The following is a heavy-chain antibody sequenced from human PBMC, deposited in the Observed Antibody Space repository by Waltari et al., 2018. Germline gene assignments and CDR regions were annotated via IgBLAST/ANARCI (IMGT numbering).Heavy chain of an antibody. CDR2: ISFEGKKI. V-gene: IGHV3-30*02. CDR3: AKDGDYSLTEYDAFDV. J-gene: IGHJ3*01. Sequence: VQLLESGGGVVQPGGSLRLSCAASGFIFSSHGMHWVRQIPGNGLVWVAFISFEGKKIFDADPVRCRFTIARDNSNNIVFLQMNSRRPEDSGVYYCAKDGDYSLTEYDAFDVWGQGTVVTVSP. D-gene: IGHD4-17*01. CDR1: GFIFSSHG.